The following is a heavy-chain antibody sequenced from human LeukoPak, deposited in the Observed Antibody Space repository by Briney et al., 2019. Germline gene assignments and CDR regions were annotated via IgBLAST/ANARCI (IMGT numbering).Heavy chain of an antibody. CDR2: ISAYNGNT. CDR1: GHTFTSYG. Sequence: ASVKVSCKASGHTFTSYGISWVRQAPGQGLEWMGWISAYNGNTNYAQKLQGRVTMTTDTSTSTAYMELRSLRSDDTAVYYCARRWHGPNWLDPWGEGTLVTVSS. CDR3: ARRWHGPNWLDP. D-gene: IGHD5-24*01. J-gene: IGHJ5*02. V-gene: IGHV1-18*01.